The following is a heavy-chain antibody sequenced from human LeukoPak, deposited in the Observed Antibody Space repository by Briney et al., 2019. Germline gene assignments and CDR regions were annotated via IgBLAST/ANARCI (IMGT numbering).Heavy chain of an antibody. Sequence: GRSLRLSCAASGFTFSSYGMHWVRQAPGKGLEWVAVISYDGSNKYYADSVKGRFTISRDNSKNTLYLQMNSLRAEDTAVYYCAKGGLAGRPDYWGQGTLVTVSS. CDR1: GFTFSSYG. CDR3: AKGGLAGRPDY. J-gene: IGHJ4*02. V-gene: IGHV3-30*18. CDR2: ISYDGSNK. D-gene: IGHD6-25*01.